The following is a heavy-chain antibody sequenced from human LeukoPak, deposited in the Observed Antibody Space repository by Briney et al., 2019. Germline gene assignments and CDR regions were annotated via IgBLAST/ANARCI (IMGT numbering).Heavy chain of an antibody. D-gene: IGHD4-17*01. CDR1: GYTFTSYG. J-gene: IGHJ4*02. Sequence: ASVKVSCKASGYTFTSYGISWVRQAPGQRLEWMGWISAYNGNTNYAQKLQGRVTMTTDTSTTTAYMELRSLRSDDTAVYFCARGSDYGDYGDYWGQGTLVTVSS. V-gene: IGHV1-18*01. CDR2: ISAYNGNT. CDR3: ARGSDYGDYGDY.